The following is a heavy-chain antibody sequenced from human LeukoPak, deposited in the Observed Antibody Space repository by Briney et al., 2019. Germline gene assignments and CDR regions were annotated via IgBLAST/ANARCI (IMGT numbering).Heavy chain of an antibody. J-gene: IGHJ6*03. CDR2: IKQDGSEK. CDR3: ARDIAFEWLGGEHYYMDV. D-gene: IGHD6-19*01. CDR1: GFTLSSYW. Sequence: GSLRLSCAASGFTLSSYWMSWVRQAPGKGLEWVANIKQDGSEKYYVDSVKGRFTISRDNAKNSLYLQMNSLRAEDTAVYYCARDIAFEWLGGEHYYMDVWGKGTTVTVSS. V-gene: IGHV3-7*01.